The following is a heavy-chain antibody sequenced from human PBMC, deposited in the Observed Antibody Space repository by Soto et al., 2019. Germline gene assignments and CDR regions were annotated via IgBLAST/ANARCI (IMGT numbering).Heavy chain of an antibody. CDR3: ARGIDFGVVIEYFDY. J-gene: IGHJ4*02. CDR2: INHSGST. D-gene: IGHD3-3*01. CDR1: GGSFSGYY. Sequence: SETLSLTCAVYGGSFSGYYWSWIRQPPGKGLEWIGEINHSGSTNYNPSLKSRVTISVDTSKNQFSLKLNSVTAADTAVFYCARGIDFGVVIEYFDYWSQGTLVNVS. V-gene: IGHV4-34*01.